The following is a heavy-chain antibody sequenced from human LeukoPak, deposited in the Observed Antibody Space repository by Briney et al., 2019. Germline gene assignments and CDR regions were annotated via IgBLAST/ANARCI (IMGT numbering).Heavy chain of an antibody. CDR1: GFTFSSYA. CDR3: ANPLNDYGESPYYYYYGLDV. D-gene: IGHD4-17*01. J-gene: IGHJ6*02. V-gene: IGHV3-23*01. CDR2: ISGSGGST. Sequence: GGSLRLPCSASGFTFSSYAMSWVRQAPGKGLEWVSAISGSGGSTYYADSVKGRFTISRDNSKNTLYLQMNSLRAEDTAVYYCANPLNDYGESPYYYYYGLDVWGQGTTVTVSS.